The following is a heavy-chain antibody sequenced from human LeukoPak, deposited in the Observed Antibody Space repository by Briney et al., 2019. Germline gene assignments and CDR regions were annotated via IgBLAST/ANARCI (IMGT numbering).Heavy chain of an antibody. CDR3: ARQAVVVVAATLRTNWFDP. D-gene: IGHD2-15*01. CDR1: GFTFSSYW. Sequence: PGGSLRLSCAASGFTFSSYWMSWVRQAPGKGLEWVANIKQDGSEKYYVDSVKGRFTISRDNAKNSLYLQMNSLRAEDTAVYYCARQAVVVVAATLRTNWFDPRGQGTLVTVSS. J-gene: IGHJ5*02. CDR2: IKQDGSEK. V-gene: IGHV3-7*01.